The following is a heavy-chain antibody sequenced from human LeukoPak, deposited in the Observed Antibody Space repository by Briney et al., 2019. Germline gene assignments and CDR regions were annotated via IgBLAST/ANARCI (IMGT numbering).Heavy chain of an antibody. CDR3: ARGDDNGDYEAID. V-gene: IGHV1-69*13. Sequence: SVKVSCKASGGTFSSYAISWVRQAPGQGLEWMGGIIPIFGTANYAQKFQGRVTITADESTSTAYMELSSLRSEDTAVYYCARGDDNGDYEAIDWGQGTLVTVSS. J-gene: IGHJ4*02. CDR1: GGTFSSYA. CDR2: IIPIFGTA. D-gene: IGHD4-17*01.